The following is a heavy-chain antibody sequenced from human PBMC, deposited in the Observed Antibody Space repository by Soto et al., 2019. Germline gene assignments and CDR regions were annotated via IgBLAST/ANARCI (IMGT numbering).Heavy chain of an antibody. CDR2: ISYDGSNK. D-gene: IGHD3-22*01. CDR3: ARGIIVVVITGAFDI. J-gene: IGHJ3*02. V-gene: IGHV3-30-3*01. Sequence: QVQLVESGGGVVQPGRSLRLSCAASGFTFSSYAMHWVRQAPGKGLEWVAVISYDGSNKYYADSVKGRFTISRDNSKNTLYLQMNSMRAEDTAVYYCARGIIVVVITGAFDIWGQGTMVTVSS. CDR1: GFTFSSYA.